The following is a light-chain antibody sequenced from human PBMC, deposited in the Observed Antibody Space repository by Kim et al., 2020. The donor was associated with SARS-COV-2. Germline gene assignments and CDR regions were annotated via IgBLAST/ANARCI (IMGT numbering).Light chain of an antibody. Sequence: SPGERVTPSCRASEDVSSELAWYQQKPGQAPRLLIFGASSRATGIPVRFSGSGSGTDFTLSISSLQSEDFAVYYCQQYTNWTPYTFGQGTKVDIK. CDR3: QQYTNWTPYT. CDR1: EDVSSE. V-gene: IGKV3-15*01. J-gene: IGKJ2*01. CDR2: GAS.